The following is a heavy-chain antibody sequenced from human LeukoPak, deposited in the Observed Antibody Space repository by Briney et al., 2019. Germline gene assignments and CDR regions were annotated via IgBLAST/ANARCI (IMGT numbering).Heavy chain of an antibody. D-gene: IGHD6-25*01. CDR1: GGTFSSYA. CDR2: IIPILGTA. V-gene: IGHV1-69*01. CDR3: ARGGIAAMRFNWFDP. J-gene: IGHJ5*02. Sequence: SVKVSCKASGGTFSSYAISWVRQAPGQGLEWMGGIIPILGTANYAQKFQGRATITADESTRTAYMDLSSLRSEDTAVYYCARGGIAAMRFNWFDPWGQGTLVTVSS.